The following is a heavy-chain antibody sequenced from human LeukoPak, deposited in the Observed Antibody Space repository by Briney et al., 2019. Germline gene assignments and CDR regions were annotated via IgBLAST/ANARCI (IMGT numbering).Heavy chain of an antibody. CDR3: ARARTYYYDSSGYYPFDY. D-gene: IGHD3-22*01. Sequence: SQTLSLTCAISGDSVSSNSAAWNWIGQSPSRGLEWLGRTYYRSKWYNDYAVSVKSRITINPDTSKNQFSLQLNSVTPEDTAVYYCARARTYYYDSSGYYPFDYWGQGTLVTVSS. V-gene: IGHV6-1*01. J-gene: IGHJ4*02. CDR1: GDSVSSNSAA. CDR2: TYYRSKWYN.